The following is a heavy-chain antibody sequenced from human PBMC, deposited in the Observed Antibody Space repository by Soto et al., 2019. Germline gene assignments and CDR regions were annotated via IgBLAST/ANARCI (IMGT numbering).Heavy chain of an antibody. CDR3: ARYVDTAMEYYFDY. J-gene: IGHJ4*02. Sequence: RGSLRLSCAASGFTFSSYGMHWFRQAPGKGLEWVAVIWYDGSNKYYADSVKGRFTISRDNSKNTLYLQMNSLRAEDTAVYYCARYVDTAMEYYFDYWGQGTLVTVSS. D-gene: IGHD5-18*01. CDR2: IWYDGSNK. CDR1: GFTFSSYG. V-gene: IGHV3-33*01.